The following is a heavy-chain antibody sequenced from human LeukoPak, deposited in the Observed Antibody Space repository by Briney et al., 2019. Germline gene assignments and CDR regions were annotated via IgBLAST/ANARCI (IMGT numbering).Heavy chain of an antibody. CDR1: GGSISSGSYY. V-gene: IGHV4-61*02. CDR3: VRDWNGDYFDY. D-gene: IGHD1-1*01. Sequence: SETLSFTCTVSGGSISSGSYYWSWIRQPAGKGLEWIGRIYTSGSTNYNPSLKSRVTISVDTSKNQFSLKLSSVTAADTAVYYCVRDWNGDYFDYWGQGTLVTVSS. J-gene: IGHJ4*02. CDR2: IYTSGST.